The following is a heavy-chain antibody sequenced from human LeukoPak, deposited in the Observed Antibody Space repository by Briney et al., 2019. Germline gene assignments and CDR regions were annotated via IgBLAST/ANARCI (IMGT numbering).Heavy chain of an antibody. CDR2: INSRSNYI. CDR1: GFTFSNHN. Sequence: GGSLRLSCEASGFTFSNHNMNWVRQAPGKGLEWVSSINSRSNYIYYADSVKGRFTISRDNAKESLYLRMNSLRAEDTALYFCARDKVSVIPALDYWGQGTLVIVSS. V-gene: IGHV3-21*01. D-gene: IGHD2/OR15-2a*01. J-gene: IGHJ4*02. CDR3: ARDKVSVIPALDY.